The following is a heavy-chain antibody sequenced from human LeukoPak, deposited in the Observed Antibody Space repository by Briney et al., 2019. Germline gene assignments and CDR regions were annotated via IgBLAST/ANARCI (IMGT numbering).Heavy chain of an antibody. J-gene: IGHJ6*03. V-gene: IGHV4-4*07. Sequence: PSETLSLTCTVSGGSISSYYWSWIRQPAGKGLEWIGRVYTSGSTNYNPSLKSRITMSVDTSKNQFSLKLSSVTAADTAVYYCAGCRSTNCYHYYNYYMDVWGKGTTVTVSS. CDR2: VYTSGST. CDR3: AGCRSTNCYHYYNYYMDV. D-gene: IGHD2-2*01. CDR1: GGSISSYY.